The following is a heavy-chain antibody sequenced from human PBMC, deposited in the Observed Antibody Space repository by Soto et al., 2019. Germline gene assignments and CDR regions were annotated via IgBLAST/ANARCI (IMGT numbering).Heavy chain of an antibody. D-gene: IGHD5-12*01. CDR3: ARTPGDGYNWYFDY. J-gene: IGHJ4*02. CDR1: GGSISSYY. V-gene: IGHV4-59*01. Sequence: PSETLSLTCTVSGGSISSYYWSWIRQPPGKGLEWIGYIYYSGSTHYNPSLKSRVTISVDTSKNQFSLKLRSLTAADPAMYYCARTPGDGYNWYFDYWGQGILVTVSS. CDR2: IYYSGST.